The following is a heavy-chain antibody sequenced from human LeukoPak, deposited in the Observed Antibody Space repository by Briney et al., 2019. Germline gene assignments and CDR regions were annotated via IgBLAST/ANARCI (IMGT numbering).Heavy chain of an antibody. D-gene: IGHD3-22*01. V-gene: IGHV3-7*03. CDR1: GFTFSSYS. Sequence: GGSLRLSCAASGFTFSSYSMNWVRQAPGKGPEWVANINLDGSQKYYVDSVKGRFTISRDNAENSLYLQMNSLRAEDTAVYYCARDMYYDSSGSFDYWGQGTLVTVSS. CDR3: ARDMYYDSSGSFDY. CDR2: INLDGSQK. J-gene: IGHJ4*02.